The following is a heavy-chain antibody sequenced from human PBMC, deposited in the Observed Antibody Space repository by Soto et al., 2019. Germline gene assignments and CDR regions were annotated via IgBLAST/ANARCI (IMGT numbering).Heavy chain of an antibody. CDR3: ARGRNGMDV. CDR1: GDTFSNYD. J-gene: IGHJ6*02. Sequence: ASVKVSCKASGDTFSNYDIKWVRQATGQGVEWMGWMNPNSGNTGYAQKFQGRVTMTRNTSISTAYMELSSLRSEDTAVYYCARGRNGMDVWGQGTTVTVSS. CDR2: MNPNSGNT. V-gene: IGHV1-8*01.